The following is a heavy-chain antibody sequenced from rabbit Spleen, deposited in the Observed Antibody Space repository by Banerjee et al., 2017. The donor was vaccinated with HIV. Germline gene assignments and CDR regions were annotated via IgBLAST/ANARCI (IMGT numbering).Heavy chain of an antibody. Sequence: QSLEESGGDLVKPGASLTLTCTASGFSFSGYWICWVRQAPGKGLEWIACIGAGSSPNTWYANRVNGRVTISKTSSTTVTLQMTSLTGADTATYFCARGSLDLWGPGTLVTVS. V-gene: IGHV1S40*01. D-gene: IGHD5-1*01. CDR1: GFSFSGYW. CDR2: IGAGSSPNT. J-gene: IGHJ4*01. CDR3: ARGSLDL.